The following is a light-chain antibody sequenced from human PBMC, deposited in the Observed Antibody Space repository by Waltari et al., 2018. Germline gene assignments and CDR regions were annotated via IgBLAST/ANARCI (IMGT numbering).Light chain of an antibody. CDR3: QQSYSPPFS. J-gene: IGKJ4*01. Sequence: DIQMTQSPASLAASLGDRVTITCRPSQSVTTSLNWYQQKSGEPPKLLISAASSFQSGVPSRFSGSGSGTDFTLTISSLQPEDFATYYCQQSYSPPFSFGGGTKVEIK. CDR1: QSVTTS. CDR2: AAS. V-gene: IGKV1-39*01.